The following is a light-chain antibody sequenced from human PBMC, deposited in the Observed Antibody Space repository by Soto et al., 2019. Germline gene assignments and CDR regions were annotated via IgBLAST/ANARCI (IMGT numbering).Light chain of an antibody. V-gene: IGKV3-20*01. CDR1: QSVSNNY. Sequence: SVLTQAPGTLSLSPGERATLSCRASQSVSNNYLAWYQQKPGPAPRLLIYAASRRATGIPDRFSGSGSGTDFTLTISSLQPDDFATYYCQHYNSYPEAFGQGTKVDI. CDR2: AAS. CDR3: QHYNSYPEA. J-gene: IGKJ1*01.